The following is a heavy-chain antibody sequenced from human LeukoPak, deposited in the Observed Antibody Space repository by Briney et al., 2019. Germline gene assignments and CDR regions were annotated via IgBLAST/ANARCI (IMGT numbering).Heavy chain of an antibody. V-gene: IGHV3-7*01. D-gene: IGHD1-1*01. CDR3: AKSRSGSANWALQIFDN. CDR1: GFIFRNYW. J-gene: IGHJ4*02. Sequence: HPGRSQRLSCAASGFIFRNYWMSWVRQAPGKGLEWVANIKPDGSEEYYVDSVKGRFTVSRDDAKNSLYLQMNSLRAEDTAVYFCAKSRSGSANWALQIFDNWGQGTLVTVSS. CDR2: IKPDGSEE.